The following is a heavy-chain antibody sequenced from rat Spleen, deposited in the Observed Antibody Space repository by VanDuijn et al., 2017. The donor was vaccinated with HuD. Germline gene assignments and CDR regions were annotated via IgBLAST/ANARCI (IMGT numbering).Heavy chain of an antibody. Sequence: QVQLKESGPGLVQPSQTLSLTCTVSGFSLTSNSVSWVRQPPGKGLEWIGAIWSGGNTDYISTLKSRLNIKRDTSKSQVVLEMNSLQTEDTAMYFCARSGRGYWFFDFWGPGTMVTVSS. J-gene: IGHJ1*01. V-gene: IGHV2-15*01. CDR1: GFSLTSNS. D-gene: IGHD1-4*01. CDR3: ARSGRGYWFFDF. CDR2: IWSGGNT.